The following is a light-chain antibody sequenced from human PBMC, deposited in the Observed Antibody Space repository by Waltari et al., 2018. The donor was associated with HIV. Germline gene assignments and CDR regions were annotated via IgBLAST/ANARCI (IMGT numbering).Light chain of an antibody. CDR1: SSNIGIND. J-gene: IGLJ3*02. Sequence: QSVLTHPPSASGTPGPRVTISCSGSSSNIGINDVSSYQPRPGTAPKPLIFTNNQRPSWVPDRFSASKSGTSASLAISALQSDDEADYYCAAWDGSLRGGVFGGGTKLTV. CDR2: TNN. CDR3: AAWDGSLRGGV. V-gene: IGLV1-47*01.